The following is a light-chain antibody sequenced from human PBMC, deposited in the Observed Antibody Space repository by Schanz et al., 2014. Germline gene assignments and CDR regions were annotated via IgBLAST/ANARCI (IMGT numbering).Light chain of an antibody. CDR2: WAS. CDR1: QSILYTSNNKNY. Sequence: DIVMTQSPDSLAVSLGERATINCKSSQSILYTSNNKNYLAWYQHKPGQPPKLLIYWASTRESGVPDRFSGSGSGTDFTLTISRLEPEDFAVYYCQQHGSSLTFGPGTKVDIK. CDR3: QQHGSSLT. V-gene: IGKV4-1*01. J-gene: IGKJ3*01.